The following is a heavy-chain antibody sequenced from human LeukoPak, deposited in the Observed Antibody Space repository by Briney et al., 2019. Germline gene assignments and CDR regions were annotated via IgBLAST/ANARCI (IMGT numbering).Heavy chain of an antibody. J-gene: IGHJ4*02. Sequence: ASVKVSCKASGYTFTSYYMHWVRPAPGQGLEWMGIINPSGGSTSYAQKFQGRVTMTRDTSTSTVYMELSSLRSEDTAVYYCARDRHHHHQWGVYFDYWGQGTLVTVSS. CDR2: INPSGGST. CDR1: GYTFTSYY. CDR3: ARDRHHHHQWGVYFDY. V-gene: IGHV1-46*01. D-gene: IGHD3-16*01.